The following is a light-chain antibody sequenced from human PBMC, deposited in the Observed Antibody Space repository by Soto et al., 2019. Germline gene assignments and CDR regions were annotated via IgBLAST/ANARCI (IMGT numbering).Light chain of an antibody. V-gene: IGKV3-15*01. J-gene: IGKJ1*01. CDR2: AAS. CDR1: QSVGGN. CDR3: QQYNNWPPWT. Sequence: EIVMTQSPATLSVSPGERATLSCRASQSVGGNLAWYQQKPGQPPRLLIYAASSRPTGIPARFSGSGSGTEFTLTISSLQSEDFAVYYCQQYNNWPPWTFGQRTKVEIK.